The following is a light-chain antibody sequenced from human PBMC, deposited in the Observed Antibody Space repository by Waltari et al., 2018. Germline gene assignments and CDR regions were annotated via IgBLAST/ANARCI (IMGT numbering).Light chain of an antibody. J-gene: IGLJ2*01. CDR3: HSRETFSTRL. Sequence: SSDLTQDPSLSVALGQTVRITCQGDSLRRYYASWYQQRPGQAPILVLYGPDNRPSGIPDRFSDSTSGNTASLTITGAQAEDEADYYCHSRETFSTRLFGGGTRLTV. CDR2: GPD. V-gene: IGLV3-19*01. CDR1: SLRRYY.